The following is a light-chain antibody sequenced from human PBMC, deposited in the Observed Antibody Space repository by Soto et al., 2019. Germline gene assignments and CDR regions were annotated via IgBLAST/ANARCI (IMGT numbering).Light chain of an antibody. Sequence: QTVVTQEPSFSVSPGGTVTLTCGLSSGSVATSHYPRWYQQTPGQAPRTLIYSTNTLSSGVPDRLSGSILGNKAALTITGARADDASDYYCVLYMGSGILVFGGGTKLTVL. CDR2: STN. CDR1: SGSVATSHY. CDR3: VLYMGSGILV. J-gene: IGLJ2*01. V-gene: IGLV8-61*01.